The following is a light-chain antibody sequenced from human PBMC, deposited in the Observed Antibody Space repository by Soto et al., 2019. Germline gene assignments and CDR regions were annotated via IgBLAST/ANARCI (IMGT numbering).Light chain of an antibody. V-gene: IGKV2-30*01. J-gene: IGKJ2*01. Sequence: DVVMTQCPLSLPVTLGQPASISCRSSQSLAYSDGNTYLNWFQQRPGQSPRRLIYKVSNRDSGVPDRFSGSGSGTDFTLKISRVEAEDVGVYYCMQGTHWPPYTFGQGTKLEMK. CDR3: MQGTHWPPYT. CDR2: KVS. CDR1: QSLAYSDGNTY.